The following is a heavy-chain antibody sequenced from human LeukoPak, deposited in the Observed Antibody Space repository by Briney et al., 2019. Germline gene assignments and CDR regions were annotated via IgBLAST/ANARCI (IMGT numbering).Heavy chain of an antibody. V-gene: IGHV3-73*01. D-gene: IGHD5-18*01. CDR1: GFTFTGSA. CDR3: STRGYSYGSKFDY. CDR2: IRSKGSNYAT. Sequence: GGSLRLSCAASGFTFTGSAMHWVRQASGKGLEWVGRIRSKGSNYATTYAASLKGRFTISRDDSKNTAYLQMNSLKTEDTAVYYCSTRGYSYGSKFDYWGQGTLVTVSS. J-gene: IGHJ4*02.